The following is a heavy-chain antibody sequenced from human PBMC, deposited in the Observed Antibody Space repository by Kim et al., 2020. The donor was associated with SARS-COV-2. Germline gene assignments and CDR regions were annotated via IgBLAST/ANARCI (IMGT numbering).Heavy chain of an antibody. CDR2: ISSSSSYI. Sequence: GGSLRLSCAASGFTFSSYSMNWVRQAPGKGLEWVASISSSSSYIYYADSVKGRFTISRDNAKNSLYLQMNSLRAEDTAVYYCARGAIAVAVGLFDYWCQGTLVTVSS. CDR1: GFTFSSYS. D-gene: IGHD6-19*01. CDR3: ARGAIAVAVGLFDY. V-gene: IGHV3-21*01. J-gene: IGHJ4*02.